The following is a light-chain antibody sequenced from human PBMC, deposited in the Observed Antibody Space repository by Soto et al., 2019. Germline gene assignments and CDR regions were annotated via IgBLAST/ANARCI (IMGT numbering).Light chain of an antibody. CDR3: SSYTTSNTLV. J-gene: IGLJ2*01. Sequence: QSVLTQPASVSGSPGQSITISCTGTSSDVGAYNFVSWYQQHPGKAPKLMIYDVTNRPSGVSSRFSGSKSGNTASLAISGLQAEDEADYYSSSYTTSNTLVFGGGTKVTVL. CDR2: DVT. CDR1: SSDVGAYNF. V-gene: IGLV2-14*03.